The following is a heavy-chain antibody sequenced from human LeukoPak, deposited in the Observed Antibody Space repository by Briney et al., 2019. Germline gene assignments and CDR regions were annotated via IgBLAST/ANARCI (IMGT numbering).Heavy chain of an antibody. D-gene: IGHD6-19*01. CDR2: IYYSGST. J-gene: IGHJ4*02. CDR1: GGSISSGGYF. Sequence: SQTLSLTCTVSGGSISSGGYFWSWIRQHPGKGLEWIGYIYYSGSTYYNPSLKSRVTISVDTSKNQFSLKLSSVTAADTAVYYCARAGEQWLGPVDYWGQGTLVTVSS. V-gene: IGHV4-31*03. CDR3: ARAGEQWLGPVDY.